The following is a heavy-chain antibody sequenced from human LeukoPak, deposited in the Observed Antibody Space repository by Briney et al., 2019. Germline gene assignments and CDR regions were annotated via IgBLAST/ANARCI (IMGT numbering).Heavy chain of an antibody. V-gene: IGHV4-30-2*01. J-gene: IGHJ4*02. CDR3: ASGSGSYFDY. CDR1: GGSISSGGYS. D-gene: IGHD3-10*01. CDR2: IYHSGST. Sequence: SETLSLTCAVSGGSISSGGYSWSWIRQPPGKGLEWIGNIYHSGSTYYNPSLKSQVTISVDRSKKQFSLKLNSVTAADTAVYYCASGSGSYFDYWGQGTLVIFSS.